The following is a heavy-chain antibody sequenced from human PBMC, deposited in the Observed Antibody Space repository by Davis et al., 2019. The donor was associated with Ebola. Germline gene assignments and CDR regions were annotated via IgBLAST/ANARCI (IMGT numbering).Heavy chain of an antibody. Sequence: ASVKVSCKASGYTFTSYYMHWVRQAPGQGLEWMGIINPSGGSTSYAQKFQGRLTITADDSTKTVYMELSSLRSEDTAVYYCARGGEGYCSSTSCYLIQVGSYYYGMDVWGQGTTVTVSS. V-gene: IGHV1-46*01. CDR2: INPSGGST. J-gene: IGHJ6*02. CDR3: ARGGEGYCSSTSCYLIQVGSYYYGMDV. CDR1: GYTFTSYY. D-gene: IGHD2-2*01.